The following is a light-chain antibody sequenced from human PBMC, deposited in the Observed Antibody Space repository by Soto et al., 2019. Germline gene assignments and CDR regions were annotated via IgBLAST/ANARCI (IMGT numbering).Light chain of an antibody. CDR2: AAS. CDR1: QSISSY. V-gene: IGKV1-39*01. CDR3: QQSYSTSS. Sequence: DIQMTQSPSSLSASVGDRVTITCRASQSISSYLNWYQQKPGKAPKLLIYAASSWQSGVPSRFSGSGSGTDFTLTISSLQPEEFATYYCQQSYSTSSFGPGTKVDIK. J-gene: IGKJ3*01.